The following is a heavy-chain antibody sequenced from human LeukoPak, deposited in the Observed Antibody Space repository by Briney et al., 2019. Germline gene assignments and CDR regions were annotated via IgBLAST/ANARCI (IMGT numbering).Heavy chain of an antibody. Sequence: GGSLRLSCAASGFTFSSYWMSWVRQAPGKGLEWVANIKQDGSEKYYVDSVKGRFTISRDNAKNSLYLQMNSLRAEDTAVYYCARDAPAGWLREQLADYWGQGTLVTVSS. J-gene: IGHJ4*02. D-gene: IGHD6-6*01. CDR2: IKQDGSEK. V-gene: IGHV3-7*01. CDR3: ARDAPAGWLREQLADY. CDR1: GFTFSSYW.